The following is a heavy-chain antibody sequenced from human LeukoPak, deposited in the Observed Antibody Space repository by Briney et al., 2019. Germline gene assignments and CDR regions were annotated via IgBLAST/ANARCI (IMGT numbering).Heavy chain of an antibody. V-gene: IGHV4-61*02. CDR2: IYTSGST. CDR3: ASEGIAVAGIDY. J-gene: IGHJ4*02. Sequence: SDTLSLTCTVSGDSISSGSYYWSWIRQPAGKGLEWIRRIYTSGSTNYNPSLKSRVTMSVDTFKNQFSLKLYSVTAADTAVYYCASEGIAVAGIDYWGQGTLVTVSS. D-gene: IGHD6-19*01. CDR1: GDSISSGSYY.